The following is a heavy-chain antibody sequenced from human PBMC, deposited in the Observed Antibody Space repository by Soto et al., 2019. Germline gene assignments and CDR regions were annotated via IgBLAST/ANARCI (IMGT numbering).Heavy chain of an antibody. D-gene: IGHD3-3*01. J-gene: IGHJ4*02. Sequence: QVQLVESGGGVVQPGRSLRLSCAASGFTFSSYAMHWVRQAPGKGLEWVEVISYDGSNKYYADSVKGRFTISRDNSKNTLYLQMNSLIAEDTAVYYCASGSRACLLCDYWGQGTLVVVSS. V-gene: IGHV3-30-3*01. CDR1: GFTFSSYA. CDR2: ISYDGSNK. CDR3: ASGSRACLLCDY.